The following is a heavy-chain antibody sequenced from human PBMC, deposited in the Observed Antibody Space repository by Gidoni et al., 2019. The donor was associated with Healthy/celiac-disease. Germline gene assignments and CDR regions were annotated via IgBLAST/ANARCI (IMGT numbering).Heavy chain of an antibody. CDR2: ISGSGGST. V-gene: IGHV3-23*01. Sequence: EVQLLESGGGLVQPGGSLRLSCAASGFTFSSYAMSWVRQAPGKGLEWVSAISGSGGSTYYADSVKGRFTISRDNSKNTLYLQMNSLRAEDTAVYYCAKGTLGYYGSGRTTPAGIVDYSGQGTLVTVSS. CDR3: AKGTLGYYGSGRTTPAGIVDY. D-gene: IGHD3-10*01. CDR1: GFTFSSYA. J-gene: IGHJ4*02.